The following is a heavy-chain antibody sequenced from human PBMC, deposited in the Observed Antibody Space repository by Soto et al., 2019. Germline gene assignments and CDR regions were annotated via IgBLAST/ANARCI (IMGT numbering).Heavy chain of an antibody. J-gene: IGHJ4*02. Sequence: PGGSLRLSCAASGFTFSDYYMSWIRQAPGKGLEWVSYISSSGSTIYYADSVKGRFTISRDTAKNSLYLQMNSLSAEDTAVYYCAKRSDDYIWGSYRTPIFDEWGQGSLVTGSS. CDR3: AKRSDDYIWGSYRTPIFDE. CDR1: GFTFSDYY. D-gene: IGHD3-16*02. V-gene: IGHV3-11*01. CDR2: ISSSGSTI.